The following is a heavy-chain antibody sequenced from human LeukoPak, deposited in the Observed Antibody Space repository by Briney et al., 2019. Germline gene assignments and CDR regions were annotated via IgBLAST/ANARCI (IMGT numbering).Heavy chain of an antibody. Sequence: QPGGSLRLSCAASGFTFSSYGMHWVRQAPGKGLEWVAVISYDGSNKYYADSVKGRFTISRDNSKNTLYLQMNSLRAEDTAVYYCAKDSQWEPLLPLYYYYGMDVWGQGTTVTVSS. J-gene: IGHJ6*02. D-gene: IGHD1-26*01. CDR2: ISYDGSNK. CDR3: AKDSQWEPLLPLYYYYGMDV. CDR1: GFTFSSYG. V-gene: IGHV3-30*18.